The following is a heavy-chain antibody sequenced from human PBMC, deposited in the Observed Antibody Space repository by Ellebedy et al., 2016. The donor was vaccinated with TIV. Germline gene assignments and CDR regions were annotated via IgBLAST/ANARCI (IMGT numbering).Heavy chain of an antibody. CDR1: GGSFSTFS. D-gene: IGHD6-13*01. CDR2: IVPMFGAP. Sequence: AASVKVSCKASGGSFSTFSLNWVRQAPGQGLEWMGGIVPMFGAPKLAKRFQGRVTITADESTSTAYMELISLRSEDTAVYFCARDDDSSWYGEHWGPGTLITVSS. V-gene: IGHV1-69*13. CDR3: ARDDDSSWYGEH. J-gene: IGHJ1*01.